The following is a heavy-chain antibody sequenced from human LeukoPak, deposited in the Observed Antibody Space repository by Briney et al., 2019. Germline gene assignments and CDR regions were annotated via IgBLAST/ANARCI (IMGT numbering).Heavy chain of an antibody. D-gene: IGHD6-13*01. V-gene: IGHV5-10-1*01. Sequence: GESLKIFCKGSGYSFTSYWITWVRQMPGKGLEWMGRIDPSDSYTNYSPSFQGHVTISADKSISTAYLQWSSLKASDTAMYYCARVTIAAAGQFDYWGQGTLVTVSS. J-gene: IGHJ4*02. CDR3: ARVTIAAAGQFDY. CDR1: GYSFTSYW. CDR2: IDPSDSYT.